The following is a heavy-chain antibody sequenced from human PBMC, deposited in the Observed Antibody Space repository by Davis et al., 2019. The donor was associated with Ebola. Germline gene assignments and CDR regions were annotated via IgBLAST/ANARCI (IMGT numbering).Heavy chain of an antibody. CDR2: ISAYNGNT. V-gene: IGHV1-18*04. J-gene: IGHJ6*02. D-gene: IGHD2-2*01. Sequence: ASVKVSCKASGYTFTSYGISWVRQAPGQGLEWMGWISAYNGNTNYAQKLQGRVTMTTDTSTSTAYMELRSLRSDDTAVYYCARDRRIVLVPAGPGYYYYGMDVWSQGTTVTVSS. CDR1: GYTFTSYG. CDR3: ARDRRIVLVPAGPGYYYYGMDV.